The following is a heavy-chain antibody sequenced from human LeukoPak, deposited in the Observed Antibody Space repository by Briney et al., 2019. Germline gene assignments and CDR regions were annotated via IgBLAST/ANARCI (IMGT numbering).Heavy chain of an antibody. CDR3: ARVLVYDFWSGPNGGAYYFDY. V-gene: IGHV3-30-3*01. CDR1: GFTFSSYA. CDR2: ISYDGSNK. J-gene: IGHJ4*02. Sequence: PGGSLRLSCAASGFTFSSYAMHWVRQAPGKGLEWVAVISYDGSNKYYADSVKGRFTISRDNSKNTLYLQMNSLRAEDTAVYYCARVLVYDFWSGPNGGAYYFDYWGQGTLVTVSS. D-gene: IGHD3-3*01.